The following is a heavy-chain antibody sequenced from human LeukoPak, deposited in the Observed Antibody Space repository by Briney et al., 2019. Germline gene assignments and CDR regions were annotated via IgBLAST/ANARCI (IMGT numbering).Heavy chain of an antibody. CDR2: INHSGST. V-gene: IGHV4-34*01. Sequence: SETLSLTCAVYGGSFSGYYWSWIRQPPGKGLEWIGEINHSGSTNYNPSLKSRVTISVDTSKNQFSLKLSSVTAADTAVYYCAGGAWAGYCSGGSCSRAYNWFDPWGQGTLVTVSS. J-gene: IGHJ5*02. D-gene: IGHD2-15*01. CDR1: GGSFSGYY. CDR3: AGGAWAGYCSGGSCSRAYNWFDP.